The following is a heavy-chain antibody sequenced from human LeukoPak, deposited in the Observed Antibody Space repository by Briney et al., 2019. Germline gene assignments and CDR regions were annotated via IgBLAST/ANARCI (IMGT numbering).Heavy chain of an antibody. J-gene: IGHJ5*02. Sequence: PGGSLRLSCAASGFTFSSYSMNWVRQAPGRGLEWVSSISSSSSYIYYADSVEGRFTISRDNAKNSLYLQMNSLRAEDTALYYCAKDLYGDYEYWFDPWGQGTLVTVSS. V-gene: IGHV3-21*04. CDR3: AKDLYGDYEYWFDP. CDR2: ISSSSSYI. D-gene: IGHD4-17*01. CDR1: GFTFSSYS.